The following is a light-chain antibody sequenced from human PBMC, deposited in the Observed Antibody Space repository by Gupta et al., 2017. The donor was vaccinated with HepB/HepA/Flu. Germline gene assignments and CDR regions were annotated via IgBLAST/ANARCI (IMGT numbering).Light chain of an antibody. CDR1: QSVSIY. CDR3: QQRSDWPPAIT. CDR2: DAS. V-gene: IGKV3-11*01. Sequence: SPATLSLSPGERATLSCRASQSVSIYLAWYQQKPGQAPRLLIYDASNRATGIPARFSGSGSGTDFTLTISSLEPEDFAVYYCQQRSDWPPAITFGQGTQLEIK. J-gene: IGKJ5*01.